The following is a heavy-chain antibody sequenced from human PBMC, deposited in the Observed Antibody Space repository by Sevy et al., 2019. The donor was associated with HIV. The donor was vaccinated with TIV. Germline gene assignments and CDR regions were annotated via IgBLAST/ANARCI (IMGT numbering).Heavy chain of an antibody. V-gene: IGHV3-74*01. CDR2: VNSDGSST. CDR1: GFTFSSYW. CDR3: VAANSWEDY. D-gene: IGHD6-13*01. J-gene: IGHJ4*02. Sequence: GGSLRLSCATSGFTFSSYWMHWVRQAPGKGLVWDSRVNSDGSSTTYADSVKGRFTISRDNAKNTLSLQMNSLRAEDTAVYYCVAANSWEDYWGQGTLVTVSS.